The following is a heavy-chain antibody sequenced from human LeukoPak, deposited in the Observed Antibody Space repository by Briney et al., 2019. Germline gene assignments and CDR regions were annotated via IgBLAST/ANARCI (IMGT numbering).Heavy chain of an antibody. CDR2: ISSSSSYI. Sequence: PGGSLRLSCVASGFTFSNYWMSWVRQAPGKGLEWVSSISSSSSYIYYADSVKGRFTISRDNAKNSLYLQMNSLRAEDTAVYYCARAWSSIAARLMDYWGQGTLVTVSS. CDR3: ARAWSSIAARLMDY. CDR1: GFTFSNYW. V-gene: IGHV3-21*01. J-gene: IGHJ4*02. D-gene: IGHD6-6*01.